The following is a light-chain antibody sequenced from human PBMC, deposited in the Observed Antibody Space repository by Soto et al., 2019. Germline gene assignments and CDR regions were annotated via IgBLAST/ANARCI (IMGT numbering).Light chain of an antibody. Sequence: EFVVTQSPGTLSLSPWERSTLSCRASQTVRHNYLALYQQKPGQAPRLLIYDASSRATGIPDRFSGGGSGTDFTLTISRLEPEDFAVYYCQQFSSYLLTFGGGTKVEIK. CDR3: QQFSSYLLT. V-gene: IGKV3-20*01. CDR2: DAS. CDR1: QTVRHNY. J-gene: IGKJ4*01.